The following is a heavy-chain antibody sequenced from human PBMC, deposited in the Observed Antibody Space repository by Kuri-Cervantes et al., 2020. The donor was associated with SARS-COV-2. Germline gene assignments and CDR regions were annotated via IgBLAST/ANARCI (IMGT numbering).Heavy chain of an antibody. V-gene: IGHV4-39*01. J-gene: IGHJ4*02. Sequence: GSLRLSCSVSGGSISSSGHYWGWVRQPPGKGLEWIGSIYFSGSTYYTPSLKSRVTISVDTSKNQFSLKLTSVTATDTAVYYCGRQASDWHIDYWGQGTLVTGSS. CDR3: GRQASDWHIDY. CDR2: IYFSGST. CDR1: GGSISSSGHY. D-gene: IGHD3-9*01.